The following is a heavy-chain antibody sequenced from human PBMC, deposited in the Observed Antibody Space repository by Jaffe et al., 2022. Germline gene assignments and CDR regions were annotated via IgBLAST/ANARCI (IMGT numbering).Heavy chain of an antibody. D-gene: IGHD6-13*01. CDR2: ISGAGGNT. V-gene: IGHV3-23*01. CDR3: AKDFVGIITAGVYFDY. CDR1: GFTFSSYA. Sequence: EVQLLESGGGLVQPGGSLRLSCAASGFTFSSYAMSWVRQAPGKGLEWVSAISGAGGNTYYADSVKGRFTISRDNSKNTLYLQMNSLRAEDTAVYYCAKDFVGIITAGVYFDYWGQGTLVTVSS. J-gene: IGHJ4*02.